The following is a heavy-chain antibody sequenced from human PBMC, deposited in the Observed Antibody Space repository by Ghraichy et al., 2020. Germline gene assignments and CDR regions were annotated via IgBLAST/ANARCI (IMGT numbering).Heavy chain of an antibody. Sequence: SETLSLTCTVSGGSISSCSYYWGWIRQPPGKGLEWIGSIYYSGSTYYNPSLQSRVTISVDTSKNQFSLKLSSVTAADTAVYYCARKGIAARLRDWGQGTLVTVSS. J-gene: IGHJ4*02. CDR3: ARKGIAARLRD. CDR1: GGSISSCSYY. D-gene: IGHD6-6*01. CDR2: IYYSGST. V-gene: IGHV4-39*01.